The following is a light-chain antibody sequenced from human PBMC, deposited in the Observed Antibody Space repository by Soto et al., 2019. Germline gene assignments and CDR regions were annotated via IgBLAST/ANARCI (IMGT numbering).Light chain of an antibody. CDR3: QQYNDWPRT. CDR2: GAS. V-gene: IGKV3-15*01. Sequence: EIVMTQSPVTLSLSPGEGATLSCRARRSVANNLAWFQQRPGQAPRLLVYGASATATGIPARFSGSGSGTEFTLTISILQSEDFAVYYCQQYNDWPRTFGQGTKVEIK. CDR1: RSVANN. J-gene: IGKJ1*01.